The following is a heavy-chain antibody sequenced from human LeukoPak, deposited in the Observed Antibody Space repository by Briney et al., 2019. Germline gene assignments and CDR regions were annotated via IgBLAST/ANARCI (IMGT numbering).Heavy chain of an antibody. CDR3: ARHENWASFPLDY. Sequence: SAETLSLTCTVSGGSISSYYWSWIRQPPGKGLEWIAYIYYSGATNNNPSLKSRVTISLDKSKNQFSLKLSSVTAADTAVYYCARHENWASFPLDYWGQGTLVTVSS. V-gene: IGHV4-59*08. CDR1: GGSISSYY. J-gene: IGHJ4*02. D-gene: IGHD2-21*01. CDR2: IYYSGAT.